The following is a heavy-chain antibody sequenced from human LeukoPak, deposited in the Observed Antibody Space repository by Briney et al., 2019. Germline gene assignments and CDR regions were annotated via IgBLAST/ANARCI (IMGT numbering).Heavy chain of an antibody. CDR1: GGSISRSSYY. J-gene: IGHJ6*02. D-gene: IGHD3-10*01. Sequence: SETLSLTCIVSGGSISRSSYYWGWLRQPPGKGLEWIGTISDSGSTYYSPSLKSRVTISVDTSQNQFSLKLRFVTAADTAVYYCARQDIWFGELVVWGQGTTVTVSS. CDR3: ARQDIWFGELVV. V-gene: IGHV4-39*01. CDR2: ISDSGST.